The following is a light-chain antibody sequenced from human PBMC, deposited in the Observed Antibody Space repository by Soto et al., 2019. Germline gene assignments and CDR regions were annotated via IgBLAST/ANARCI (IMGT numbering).Light chain of an antibody. Sequence: EIVLTQPPGTLSLSPGETATLSCRASQSVSSNLAWYQQKPGQAPRLLIYGASTRATGIPARFSGSGSGTEFTLTISSLQSEDFAVYYCQQYNNWPPHTFGQGTRLEIK. CDR1: QSVSSN. V-gene: IGKV3-15*01. J-gene: IGKJ5*01. CDR2: GAS. CDR3: QQYNNWPPHT.